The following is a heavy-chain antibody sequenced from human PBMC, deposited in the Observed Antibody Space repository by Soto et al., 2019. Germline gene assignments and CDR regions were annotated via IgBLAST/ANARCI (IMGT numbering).Heavy chain of an antibody. CDR1: GFTFSNFA. J-gene: IGHJ4*02. CDR3: AKDAVSGDGLWLVEH. Sequence: EVQLLESGGGLVQPGGSLRLSCAASGFTFSNFAMMWVRQTPGKGLECVSGILGSGGRTYYADSVKGRFTISRDNSKNTLYLQMNSLRAEDTAVYKCAKDAVSGDGLWLVEHWGQGTLVTVSS. V-gene: IGHV3-23*01. CDR2: ILGSGGRT. D-gene: IGHD2-21*02.